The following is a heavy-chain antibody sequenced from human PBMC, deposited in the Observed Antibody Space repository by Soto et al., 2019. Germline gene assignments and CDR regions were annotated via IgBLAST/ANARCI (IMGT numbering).Heavy chain of an antibody. CDR1: GDRVSSYSAA. D-gene: IGHD5-18*01. Sequence: SQXLSRTCAHSGDRVSSYSAAWNWIRQSELRGIEWLGRTYYRSKWYNDYAVSVKSRITINPDTSKNQFSLQLNSVTPEDTAVYYCARERAYTAMVVSYYGMDVWGQGTTVTVSS. J-gene: IGHJ6*02. CDR2: TYYRSKWYN. V-gene: IGHV6-1*01. CDR3: ARERAYTAMVVSYYGMDV.